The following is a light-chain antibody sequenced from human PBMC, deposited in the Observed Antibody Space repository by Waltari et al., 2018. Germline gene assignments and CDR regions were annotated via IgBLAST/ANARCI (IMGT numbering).Light chain of an antibody. V-gene: IGLV2-14*01. Sequence: QSALTQPASVAGSPGQAITISGHGTSSDAGGDNSVSWYQQHPGKAPKPMIYEVSNRPSGVSNRFSGSKSGNTASLTISGLQAEDEADYYCSSYTSSSTLVFGGGTKLTVL. CDR3: SSYTSSSTLV. CDR2: EVS. J-gene: IGLJ2*01. CDR1: SSDAGGDNS.